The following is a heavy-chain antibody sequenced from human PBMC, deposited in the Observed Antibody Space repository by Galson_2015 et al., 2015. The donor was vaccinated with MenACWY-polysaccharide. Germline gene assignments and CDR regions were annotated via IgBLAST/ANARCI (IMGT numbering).Heavy chain of an antibody. Sequence: SLRLSCAASGFTFSTYWMHWVRQAPGKGLVWVSRINSDGSSTNYAASVKGRFTISSDNQKNTLYLQMNSVKAEDTALYYCARGYSAYDWGQGTLVAVSA. CDR2: INSDGSST. CDR3: ARGYSAYD. D-gene: IGHD5-12*01. V-gene: IGHV3-74*01. J-gene: IGHJ4*02. CDR1: GFTFSTYW.